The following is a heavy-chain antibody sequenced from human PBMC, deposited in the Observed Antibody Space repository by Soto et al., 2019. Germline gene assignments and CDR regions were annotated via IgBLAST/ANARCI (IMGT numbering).Heavy chain of an antibody. CDR1: GLTFTDYA. CDR2: ISGSGGAT. Sequence: GGSLRLSCAASGLTFTDYAMSWVRQAPGKGLEWVSAISGSGGATYYADSVKGRFAISRDNSRNTLFLQMNSLRADDTAVYYCAKLIYDIYYYPMDVWGQGTTVTVSS. D-gene: IGHD3-9*01. J-gene: IGHJ6*02. CDR3: AKLIYDIYYYPMDV. V-gene: IGHV3-23*01.